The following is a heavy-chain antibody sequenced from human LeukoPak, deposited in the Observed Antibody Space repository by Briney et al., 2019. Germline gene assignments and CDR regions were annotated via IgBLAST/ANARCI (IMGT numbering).Heavy chain of an antibody. Sequence: GGSLRLSCAASGFTFSSYWMSWVRQAPGKGLEWVANIKQDGSEKYYVDSVKGRFTISRDNAKNSLYLQMNSLRAEDTAVYYCAREPYDFWSGPGPTDYWGQGTLVTVSS. D-gene: IGHD3-3*01. J-gene: IGHJ4*02. CDR3: AREPYDFWSGPGPTDY. V-gene: IGHV3-7*01. CDR2: IKQDGSEK. CDR1: GFTFSSYW.